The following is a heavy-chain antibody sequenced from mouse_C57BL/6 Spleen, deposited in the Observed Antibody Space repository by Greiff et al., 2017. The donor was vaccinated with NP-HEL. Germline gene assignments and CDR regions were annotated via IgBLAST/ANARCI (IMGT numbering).Heavy chain of an antibody. Sequence: EVQLVESGGGLVKPGGSLKLSCAASGFTFSSYAMSWVRQTPEKRLEWVAYISSGGDYIYYADTVKGRFTISRDNARNTLYLQMSSLKSEDTAMYYCTRANWDEGYYAMDYWGQGTSVTVSS. D-gene: IGHD4-1*01. CDR3: TRANWDEGYYAMDY. V-gene: IGHV5-9-1*02. CDR1: GFTFSSYA. J-gene: IGHJ4*01. CDR2: ISSGGDYI.